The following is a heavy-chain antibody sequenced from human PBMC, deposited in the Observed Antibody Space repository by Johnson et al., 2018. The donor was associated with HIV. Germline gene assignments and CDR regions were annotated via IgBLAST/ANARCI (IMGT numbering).Heavy chain of an antibody. CDR1: GFTFSTYA. D-gene: IGHD3-10*01. CDR3: ARPSDYYGSGRVDAFDI. V-gene: IGHV3-23*01. Sequence: VQLLEPGGGLVQPGGSLRLSCAASGFTFSTYAMSWVRQAPGKGLEWVSGISGSGGRPYYADSVKGRFTISRDNSKNTLYLQMNSLRAEDTAVYYCARPSDYYGSGRVDAFDIWGQGTMVTVSS. J-gene: IGHJ3*02. CDR2: ISGSGGRP.